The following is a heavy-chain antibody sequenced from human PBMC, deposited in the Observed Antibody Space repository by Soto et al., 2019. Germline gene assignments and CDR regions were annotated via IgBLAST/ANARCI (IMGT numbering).Heavy chain of an antibody. J-gene: IGHJ6*02. D-gene: IGHD2-2*02. Sequence: PGVSLRLSCVGSGFTYSTYSINWVRQAPGKGLEWGSSISSRSDIYYADSVKGRFTISRDNAKNSVSLQMNSLRAEDTAAYYCAREYTAWPLAYGLDVWGQGTTVTVSS. CDR3: AREYTAWPLAYGLDV. CDR1: GFTYSTYS. CDR2: ISSRSDI. V-gene: IGHV3-21*01.